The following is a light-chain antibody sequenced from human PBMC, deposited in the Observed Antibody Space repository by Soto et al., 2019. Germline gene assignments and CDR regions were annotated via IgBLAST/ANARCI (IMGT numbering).Light chain of an antibody. CDR3: QQTYRTPYV. V-gene: IGKV1-39*01. Sequence: DIQLTQSPPSLSASVGDRVTITCRASQTINNYVNWYQQEAGKAPKLLIYGASSLQSGVPSRFSGSGFGTEFTLTISSLQSEDFVIYDCQQTYRTPYVFGGGTKL. CDR1: QTINNY. CDR2: GAS. J-gene: IGKJ2*01.